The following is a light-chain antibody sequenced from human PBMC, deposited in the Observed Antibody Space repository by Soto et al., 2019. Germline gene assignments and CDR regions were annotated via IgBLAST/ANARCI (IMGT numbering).Light chain of an antibody. J-gene: IGKJ1*01. CDR1: QSMSRD. Sequence: EIVMAQAPTPLSVSPGERRTLSCRASQSMSRDLAWYQHKPGQXPSXXIFGASTRGTGVPARFSGSRFGTAGTINISSRLSEEGVVYDCQLYNLWPDTFGQGTKVDI. CDR2: GAS. CDR3: QLYNLWPDT. V-gene: IGKV3-15*01.